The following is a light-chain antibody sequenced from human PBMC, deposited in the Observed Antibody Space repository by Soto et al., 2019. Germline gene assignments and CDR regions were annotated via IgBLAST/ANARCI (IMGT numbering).Light chain of an antibody. J-gene: IGKJ2*01. Sequence: EIVLTQSPGTLSLSPGERATLSCRASQSVSSSYLAWYQQKPGQAPRLLIYGASSRATGIPDRFSGSGSGTDLTITISRLEPEDFAVYYCQQYPGYTFGQGTKLEIK. CDR1: QSVSSSY. V-gene: IGKV3-20*01. CDR2: GAS. CDR3: QQYPGYT.